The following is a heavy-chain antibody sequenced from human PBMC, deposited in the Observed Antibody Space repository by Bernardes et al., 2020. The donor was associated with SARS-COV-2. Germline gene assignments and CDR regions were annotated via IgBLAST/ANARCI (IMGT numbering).Heavy chain of an antibody. CDR1: GFIFSRYC. J-gene: IGHJ6*02. CDR2: IYPDGSTT. V-gene: IGHV3-74*01. CDR3: VRENDAMDV. Sequence: GSSLRVWCAASGFIFSRYCADWVRQVPGKGLVWVSRIYPDGSTTTYADSVKGRFTISRDNAKSTLYLQMNSLRVEDTAVYYCVRENDAMDVWAQGNTVTVS.